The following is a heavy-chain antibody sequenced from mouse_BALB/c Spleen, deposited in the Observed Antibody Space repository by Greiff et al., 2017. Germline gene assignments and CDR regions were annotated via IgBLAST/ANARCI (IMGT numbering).Heavy chain of an antibody. D-gene: IGHD2-4*01. J-gene: IGHJ4*01. V-gene: IGHV2-4-1*01. CDR2: IWSGGST. CDR3: ARNYYDYPYYYAMDY. Sequence: QVHVKQSGPGLVQPSQSLSITCTVSGFSLTSYGVHWVRQSPGKGLEWLGVIWSGGSTDYNAAFISRLSISKDNSKSQVFFKMNSLQADDTAIYYCARNYYDYPYYYAMDYWGQGTSVTVSS. CDR1: GFSLTSYG.